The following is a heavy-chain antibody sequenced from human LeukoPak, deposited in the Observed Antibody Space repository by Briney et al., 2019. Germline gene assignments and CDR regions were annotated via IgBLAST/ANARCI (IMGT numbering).Heavy chain of an antibody. D-gene: IGHD2-2*01. Sequence: GGSLRLSCAASGFTFSSYSMNWVRQAPGKGLEWVSSISSGSSYIYYADSVKGRFTISRDNAKNSLYLQMNSLRAEDTAVYYCARDALVTRSSLVVPAAWGQGTLVTVSS. CDR1: GFTFSSYS. CDR3: ARDALVTRSSLVVPAA. J-gene: IGHJ4*02. V-gene: IGHV3-21*01. CDR2: ISSGSSYI.